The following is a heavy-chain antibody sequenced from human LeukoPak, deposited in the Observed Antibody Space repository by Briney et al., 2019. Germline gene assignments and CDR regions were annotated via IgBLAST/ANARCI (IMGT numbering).Heavy chain of an antibody. CDR2: IIPILGIA. CDR3: ARRYYYGSSGYS. Sequence: SVKVSCKASGDTFSSYAISWVRQAPGQGLEWMGRIIPILGIANYAQKFQGRVTITTDKSMSTAYMELSSLRSGDTAVYYCARRYYYGSSGYSGGQGTLVTVSS. D-gene: IGHD3-22*01. V-gene: IGHV1-69*04. CDR1: GDTFSSYA. J-gene: IGHJ5*01.